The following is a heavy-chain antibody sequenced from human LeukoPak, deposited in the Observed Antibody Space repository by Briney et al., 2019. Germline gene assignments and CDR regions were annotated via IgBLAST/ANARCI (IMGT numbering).Heavy chain of an antibody. CDR2: ISSFSGTS. CDR3: ARDFEISSG. V-gene: IGHV3-48*04. J-gene: IGHJ4*02. CDR1: GFTFRSYS. Sequence: PGGALRLSCAASGFTFRSYSMNWVRQAPGKGLEWVSYISSFSGTSNYADSVKGRFTISRDNAKNLLYLQMNSLRAEDTAVYYCARDFEISSGWGQGTLVTVSS. D-gene: IGHD6-19*01.